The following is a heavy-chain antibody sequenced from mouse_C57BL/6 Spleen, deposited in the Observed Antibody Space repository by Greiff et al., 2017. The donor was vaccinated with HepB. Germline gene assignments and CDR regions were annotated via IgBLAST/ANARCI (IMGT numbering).Heavy chain of an antibody. V-gene: IGHV1-82*01. Sequence: QVQLKESGPELVKPGASVKISCKASGYAFSSSWMNWVKQRPGKGLEWIGRIYPGDGDTNYNGKFNGKATLAADKSSSTAYMQLSSLTSEDSAVYFCAKGGYGNYGWFDYWGQGTTLTVSS. D-gene: IGHD2-1*01. CDR3: AKGGYGNYGWFDY. CDR2: IYPGDGDT. J-gene: IGHJ2*01. CDR1: GYAFSSSW.